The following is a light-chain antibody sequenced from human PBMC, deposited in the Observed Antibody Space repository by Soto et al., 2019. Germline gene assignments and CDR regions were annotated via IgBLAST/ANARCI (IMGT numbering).Light chain of an antibody. V-gene: IGKV1-39*01. CDR1: QSISAY. Sequence: DIQMTQSPSSLSASVGDRVTITCRASQSISAYLNWYQQKLGKAPNLLIYGASSLQSGVPSRFSGSGSGTDFTLNISSLQPADFAIYYCQQSHSAPWTFGQGTNVEIK. J-gene: IGKJ1*01. CDR3: QQSHSAPWT. CDR2: GAS.